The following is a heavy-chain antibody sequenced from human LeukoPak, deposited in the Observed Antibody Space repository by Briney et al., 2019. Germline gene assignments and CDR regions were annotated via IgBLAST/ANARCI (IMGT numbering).Heavy chain of an antibody. J-gene: IGHJ6*03. CDR3: ARAVSSTSFYSYYYYMDV. CDR2: ISSSGSTI. CDR1: GFTFSDYY. Sequence: GGSLRLSCAASGFTFSDYYMSWIRQAPGKGLEWVSYISSSGSTIYYADSVKGRFTISRDNAKNSLYLQMNSLRAEDTAVYYCARAVSSTSFYSYYYYMDVWGKGTTVTVSS. V-gene: IGHV3-11*01. D-gene: IGHD2-2*01.